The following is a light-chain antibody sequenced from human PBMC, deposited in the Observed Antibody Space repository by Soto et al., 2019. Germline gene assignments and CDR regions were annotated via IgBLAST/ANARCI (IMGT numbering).Light chain of an antibody. CDR3: QKYSSVPV. V-gene: IGKV1-27*01. CDR2: AAS. J-gene: IGKJ3*01. CDR1: QGIRNF. Sequence: DIQMTQSPTSLSASVGDRVTITCQASQGIRNFVAWYQQKPGKAPKLLIYAASTLQSGVPSRFSGSGSGTDFTLTMNSLQPEDFATYSCQKYSSVPVFGPGTKVEIK.